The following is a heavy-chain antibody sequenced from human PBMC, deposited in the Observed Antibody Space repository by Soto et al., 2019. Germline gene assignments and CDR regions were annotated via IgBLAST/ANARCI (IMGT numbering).Heavy chain of an antibody. D-gene: IGHD3-3*01. CDR1: AFTFSSSG. Sequence: WGPLRLSCAASAFTFSSSGMHWVRQAPAKGLEWVAVISYDGSNKYYADSVKGRFTISRDNSKNTLYLQMNSLRAEDTAVYYCAKDHTIFGVVIRLGYWGQGTRVTVSS. CDR2: ISYDGSNK. J-gene: IGHJ4*02. CDR3: AKDHTIFGVVIRLGY. V-gene: IGHV3-30*18.